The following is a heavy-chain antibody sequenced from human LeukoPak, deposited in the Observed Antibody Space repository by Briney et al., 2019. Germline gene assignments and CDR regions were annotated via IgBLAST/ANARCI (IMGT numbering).Heavy chain of an antibody. J-gene: IGHJ6*03. D-gene: IGHD3-10*01. CDR2: IHSDGFTT. CDR1: GFTFSSYG. V-gene: IGHV3-74*03. CDR3: ARDRYYAIDV. Sequence: GGTLRLSCAASGFTFSSYGMSWVRQAPGKGLVWVSHIHSDGFTTTYADSVKGRFTISRDNAKNTLYLQMNSLRAEDTAVYYCARDRYYAIDVWGKGTTVTVSS.